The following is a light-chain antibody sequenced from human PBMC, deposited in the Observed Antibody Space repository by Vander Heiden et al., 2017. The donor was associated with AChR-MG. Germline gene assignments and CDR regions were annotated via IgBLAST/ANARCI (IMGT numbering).Light chain of an antibody. V-gene: IGLV2-14*01. CDR1: SSDVGGYNY. Sequence: QSALTQPASVSGSPGQSITISCTRTSSDVGGYNYVSWYQQHPGKAPKLRIYDVSKRPSGVSDRFSGSKSGSTASLTISGLQAEDEADYHCSSYTNTGTWVFGGGTKLTVL. CDR3: SSYTNTGTWV. CDR2: DVS. J-gene: IGLJ3*02.